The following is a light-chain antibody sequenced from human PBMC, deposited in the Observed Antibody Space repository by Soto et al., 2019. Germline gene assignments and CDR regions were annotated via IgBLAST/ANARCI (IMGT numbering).Light chain of an antibody. CDR3: QSYDSSLSGYV. Sequence: QSVLTQPPSVSGAPGQRVTISCTGSSSNIGAGYDVHWYQQLPGTAPKLLIYGSIVRPSGVPDRFSGSKSGTSASLAITGRQAEDEADYYCQSYDSSLSGYVFGTGTKLTVL. CDR1: SSNIGAGYD. V-gene: IGLV1-40*01. J-gene: IGLJ1*01. CDR2: GSI.